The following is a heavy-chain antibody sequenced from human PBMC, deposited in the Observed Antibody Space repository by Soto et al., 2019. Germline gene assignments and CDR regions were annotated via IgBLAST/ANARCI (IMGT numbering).Heavy chain of an antibody. CDR1: GGSISSYY. CDR3: ARVGYSHGGGLDY. CDR2: IYYSGST. V-gene: IGHV4-59*01. Sequence: SETLSLTCTVSGGSISSYYWSWIRQPPGKGLEWIGYIYYSGSTNYNPSLKSRVTISVDTSKNQFSLKLSSVTAADTAVYYCARVGYSHGGGLDYWGQGTLVTVSS. D-gene: IGHD5-18*01. J-gene: IGHJ4*02.